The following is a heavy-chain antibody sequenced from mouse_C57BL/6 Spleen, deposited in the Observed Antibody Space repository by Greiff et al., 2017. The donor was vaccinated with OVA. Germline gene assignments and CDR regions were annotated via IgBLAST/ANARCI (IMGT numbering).Heavy chain of an antibody. Sequence: QVHVKQPGAELVKPGASVKLSCKASGYTFTSYWMHWVKQRPGQGLEWLGMIHPNSGSTNYNEKFKSKATLTVDKSSSTAYMQLSSLTSEDSAVYYCASYYGSSDYYAMDYWGQGTSVTVSS. CDR2: IHPNSGST. CDR1: GYTFTSYW. CDR3: ASYYGSSDYYAMDY. V-gene: IGHV1-64*01. D-gene: IGHD1-1*01. J-gene: IGHJ4*01.